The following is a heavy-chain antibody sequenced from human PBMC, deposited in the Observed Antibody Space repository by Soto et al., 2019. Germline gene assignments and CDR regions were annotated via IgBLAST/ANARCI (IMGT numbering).Heavy chain of an antibody. CDR2: IIPIFGTA. V-gene: IGHV1-69*06. J-gene: IGHJ4*02. CDR1: GGTFSSYA. CDR3: ARGGYSYGYGFYYFDY. Sequence: QVQLVQSGAEVKKPGSSVKVSCKASGGTFSSYAISWVRQAPGQGLEWMGGIIPIFGTANYAQKFQGRVTITADKSTSTADMELSSLRSEDTAVYYCARGGYSYGYGFYYFDYWGQGTLVTVSS. D-gene: IGHD5-18*01.